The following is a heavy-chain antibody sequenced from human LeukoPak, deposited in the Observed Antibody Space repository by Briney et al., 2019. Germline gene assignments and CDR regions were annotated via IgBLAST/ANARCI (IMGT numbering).Heavy chain of an antibody. CDR3: AREYSGYANAFDI. Sequence: PGGSLRLSCAASGFTFSGSAMHWVRQASGKGLEWVGRIRDKTNSYATAYAASVKGRFTISRDDSKNTAYLQMNSLTTEDTAVYYCAREYSGYANAFDIWGQGTMVTVSS. CDR1: GFTFSGSA. CDR2: IRDKTNSYAT. V-gene: IGHV3-73*01. D-gene: IGHD5-12*01. J-gene: IGHJ3*02.